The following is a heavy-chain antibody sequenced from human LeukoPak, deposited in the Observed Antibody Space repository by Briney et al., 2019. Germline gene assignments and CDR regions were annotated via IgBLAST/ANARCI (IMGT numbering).Heavy chain of an antibody. CDR2: IYSGGNT. J-gene: IGHJ5*02. V-gene: IGHV3-53*01. Sequence: GGSLRLSCAASGFTVSSSYMTWVRQAPGKGLEWVSTIYSGGNTYYADSVKGRFTISRDNSKNTLYLQMNSLRAEDTAVYYCAKLLMANDYGDPWGQGTLVIVSS. CDR3: AKLLMANDYGDP. CDR1: GFTVSSSY. D-gene: IGHD4-17*01.